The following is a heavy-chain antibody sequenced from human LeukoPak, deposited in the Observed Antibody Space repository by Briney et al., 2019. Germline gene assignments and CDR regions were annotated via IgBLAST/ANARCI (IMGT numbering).Heavy chain of an antibody. J-gene: IGHJ6*03. D-gene: IGHD3-16*01. Sequence: GGSLRLSCAASGFTFDDYGMSWVRQAPGKGLEWVSSSGGTFYADSVKGRFTISRDNSKNTLYLQMNSLRVEDTAVYYCAKAPRFGDHATEYYYYYMHVWGKGTTVTVSS. CDR3: AKAPRFGDHATEYYYYYMHV. V-gene: IGHV3-23*01. CDR1: GFTFDDYG. CDR2: SGGT.